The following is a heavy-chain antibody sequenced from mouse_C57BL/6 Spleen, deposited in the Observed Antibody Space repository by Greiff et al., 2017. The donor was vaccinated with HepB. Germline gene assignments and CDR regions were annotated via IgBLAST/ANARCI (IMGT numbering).Heavy chain of an antibody. V-gene: IGHV5-9-1*02. CDR1: GFTFSSYA. CDR2: ISSGGDYI. Sequence: DVQLVESGEGLVKPGGSLKLSCAASGFTFSSYAMSWVRQTPEKRLEWVAYISSGGDYIYYADTVKGRFTISRDNARNTLYLQMSSLKSEDTAMYYCTRAPQLRLGPWFAYWGQGTLVTVSA. D-gene: IGHD3-2*02. J-gene: IGHJ3*01. CDR3: TRAPQLRLGPWFAY.